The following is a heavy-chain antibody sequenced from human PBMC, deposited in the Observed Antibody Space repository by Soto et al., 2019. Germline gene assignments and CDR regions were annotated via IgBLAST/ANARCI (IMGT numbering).Heavy chain of an antibody. CDR2: ISYDGSNK. CDR3: AKGYGSGWDFDY. D-gene: IGHD6-19*01. V-gene: IGHV3-30*18. Sequence: QVQLVESGGGVVQPGRSLRLSCAASGFTFSSYGMHWVRQAPGKELEWVAVISYDGSNKYYADSVKGRFTISRDNSKNTLYLQMNSLRAEDTAVYYCAKGYGSGWDFDYWGQGTLVTVSS. CDR1: GFTFSSYG. J-gene: IGHJ4*02.